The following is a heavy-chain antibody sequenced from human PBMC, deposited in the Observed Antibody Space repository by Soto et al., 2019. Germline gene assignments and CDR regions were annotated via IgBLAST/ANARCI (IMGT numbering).Heavy chain of an antibody. V-gene: IGHV4-4*02. D-gene: IGHD6-19*01. J-gene: IGHJ4*02. CDR2: IYFSGRT. Sequence: QVQLQESGPGLVKPSGTLSLTCAVSGGSISSSNWWSWVRQPPGKGLEWIGEIYFSGRTNYNPSLKSRATISVDQSNNQFSLKLNSVTAADTAVYYCARVGVDDAVAGAFGSWGQGTLVTVSS. CDR1: GGSISSSNW. CDR3: ARVGVDDAVAGAFGS.